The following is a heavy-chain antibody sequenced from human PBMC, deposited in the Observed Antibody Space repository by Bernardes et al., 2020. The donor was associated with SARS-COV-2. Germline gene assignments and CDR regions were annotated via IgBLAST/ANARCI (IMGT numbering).Heavy chain of an antibody. V-gene: IGHV3-48*03. CDR1: GFTFSSYE. D-gene: IGHD2-2*01. CDR3: ASPPPYCSSTSCYYYYYYYMDV. CDR2: IISSGSTT. Sequence: GGSLRLSCAASGFTFSSYEMNWVRQAPGKGLEWVSYIISSGSTTYYADSVRGRFTISRDNAKNSLYLQMNSLRAEDTAVYYCASPPPYCSSTSCYYYYYYYMDVWGKGTTVTVSS. J-gene: IGHJ6*03.